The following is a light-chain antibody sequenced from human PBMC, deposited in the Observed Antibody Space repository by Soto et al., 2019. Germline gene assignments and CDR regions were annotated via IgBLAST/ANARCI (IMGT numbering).Light chain of an antibody. CDR2: DVN. CDR3: SSYTSGNTLV. Sequence: QSALTQPASVSGSPGQSITISRTGTNSDVGGYNFVSWYQHHPGKAPKLMIYDVNNRPSGVSNRFSGSKSGNTASLTISGLQAEDEADYYCSSYTSGNTLVFGTGTKVTVL. V-gene: IGLV2-14*03. CDR1: NSDVGGYNF. J-gene: IGLJ1*01.